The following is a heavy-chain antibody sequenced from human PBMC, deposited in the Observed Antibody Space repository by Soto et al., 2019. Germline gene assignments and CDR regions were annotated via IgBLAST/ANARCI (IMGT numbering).Heavy chain of an antibody. D-gene: IGHD1-1*01. CDR3: AKSRDAYNFYFYYGMDV. Sequence: GGSLRLSCAASGFAFRSYAMSWVRQAPGKGLEWVSGISGSGGSKYYADSVKGRFTISRDNSKNTLYLQVSSLRAEDTAVYYCAKSRDAYNFYFYYGMDVWGQGTSVTVSS. J-gene: IGHJ6*02. V-gene: IGHV3-23*01. CDR1: GFAFRSYA. CDR2: ISGSGGSK.